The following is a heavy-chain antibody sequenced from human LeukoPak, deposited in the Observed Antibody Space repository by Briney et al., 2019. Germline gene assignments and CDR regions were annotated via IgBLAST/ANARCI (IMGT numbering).Heavy chain of an antibody. J-gene: IGHJ4*02. CDR1: GGSISSFF. CDR2: IYYTGIT. CDR3: ARVSFHYHSGNYGWYFDS. D-gene: IGHD3-10*01. V-gene: IGHV4-59*01. Sequence: PSETLSLTCTVSGGSISSFFWSLIRQPPWKGLEWIGYIYYTGITKYNPSLKSRVTISVDTSKNQFSLRLTSVTAADTAVYYCARVSFHYHSGNYGWYFDSWGQGTLVTVSS.